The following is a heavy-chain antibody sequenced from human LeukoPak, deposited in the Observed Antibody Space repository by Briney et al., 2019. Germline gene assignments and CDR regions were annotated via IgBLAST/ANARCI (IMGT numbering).Heavy chain of an antibody. D-gene: IGHD3-10*01. J-gene: IGHJ4*02. CDR2: INDSGGNT. CDR1: GFTFSSYA. CDR3: AKTSAGIRGGYFDY. V-gene: IGHV3-23*01. Sequence: GGSLRLSCAASGFTFSSYAMSWVRQAPGKGLEWVSLINDSGGNTYYADSLKGRFTISRDNSKNTLFLQMSSLRAEDTAVYYCAKTSAGIRGGYFDYWGQGTLVTVSS.